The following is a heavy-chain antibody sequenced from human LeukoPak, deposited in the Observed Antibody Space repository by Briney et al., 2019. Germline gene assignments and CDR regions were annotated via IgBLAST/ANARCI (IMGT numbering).Heavy chain of an antibody. CDR2: ISAYNGNT. D-gene: IGHD5-24*01. CDR3: ARPPRDGYNNFDY. V-gene: IGHV1-18*01. J-gene: IGHJ4*02. CDR1: GYTFTSYG. Sequence: ASVNVSCKASGYTFTSYGIFWVRQAPGQGLEWMGWISAYNGNTKYAQKLQGRVTMTTDTSTSTAYMELSRLRSDDTAVYYCARPPRDGYNNFDYWGQGTLVTVSS.